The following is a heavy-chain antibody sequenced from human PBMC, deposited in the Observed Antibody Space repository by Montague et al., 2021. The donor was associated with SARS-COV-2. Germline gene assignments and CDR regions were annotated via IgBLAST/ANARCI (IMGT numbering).Heavy chain of an antibody. Sequence: SETLSLTCRVSGDSISTSTWWTWVRQPPGKGLEWIGEIFHSGTINYNPSLKSRVSISVDKSNNQFSLRLSSLIAADAAVDYCATLSRRTAAGTRDYFGLDVWGQGATVVVSS. CDR1: GDSISTSTW. CDR2: IFHSGTI. CDR3: ATLSRRTAAGTRDYFGLDV. V-gene: IGHV4-4*02. J-gene: IGHJ6*02. D-gene: IGHD6-13*01.